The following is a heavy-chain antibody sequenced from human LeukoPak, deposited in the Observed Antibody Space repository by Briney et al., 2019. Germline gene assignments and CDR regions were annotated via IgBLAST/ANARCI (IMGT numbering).Heavy chain of an antibody. CDR2: ISYDGSNK. J-gene: IGHJ4*02. V-gene: IGHV3-30-3*01. Sequence: GGSLRLSCAASGFTFSSYDMHWVRQAPGKGLEWVAVISYDGSNKYYADSVKGRFTISRDNSKNTLYLQMNSLRAEDTAVYYCARERTSRYLDYWGQGTLVTVSS. CDR1: GFTFSSYD. CDR3: ARERTSRYLDY. D-gene: IGHD2-2*01.